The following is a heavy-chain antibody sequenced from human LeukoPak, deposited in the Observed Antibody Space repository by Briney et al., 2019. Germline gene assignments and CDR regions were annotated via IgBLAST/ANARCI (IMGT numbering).Heavy chain of an antibody. D-gene: IGHD6-19*01. CDR2: IYYSGST. Sequence: PSETLSLACTVSGGSISSSSYYWGWIRQPPGKGLEWIGYIYYSGSTNYNPSLKSRVTISVDTSKNQFSLKLSSVTAADTAVYYCARWVAVAPFFYFDYWGQGTLVTVSS. CDR1: GGSISSSSYY. V-gene: IGHV4-61*05. CDR3: ARWVAVAPFFYFDY. J-gene: IGHJ4*02.